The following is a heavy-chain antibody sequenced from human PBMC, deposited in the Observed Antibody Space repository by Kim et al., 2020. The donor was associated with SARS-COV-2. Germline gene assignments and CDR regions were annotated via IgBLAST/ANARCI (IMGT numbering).Heavy chain of an antibody. V-gene: IGHV1-8*01. CDR2: MNPNSGKT. CDR1: GYTFTSNH. D-gene: IGHD6-13*01. CDR3: ARGKYLYSTSWFESGYYYYSMDV. J-gene: IGHJ6*02. Sequence: ASVKVSCKASGYTFTSNHINWVRQATGQGLEWMGWMNPNSGKTDYAQQFQGRVTMTRDTSISTAYMELNSLRSEDTAVYFCARGKYLYSTSWFESGYYYYSMDVWGQGTTVTVSS.